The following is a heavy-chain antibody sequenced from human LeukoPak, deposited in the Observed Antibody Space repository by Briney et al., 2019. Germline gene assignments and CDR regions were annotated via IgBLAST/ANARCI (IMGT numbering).Heavy chain of an antibody. CDR1: GGFFSGYY. D-gene: IGHD3-3*01. V-gene: IGHV4-34*01. J-gene: IGHJ6*03. Sequence: PSEAVSVTCVVNGGFFSGYYWSWIRPPPGKGLDWIGEINHSGSTNYNPSLKSRVTISVDTSKNQFSLKLSSVTAADTAVYYCARVLRFLEWLFPKRGYYYMDVWGKGTTVTVSS. CDR3: ARVLRFLEWLFPKRGYYYMDV. CDR2: INHSGST.